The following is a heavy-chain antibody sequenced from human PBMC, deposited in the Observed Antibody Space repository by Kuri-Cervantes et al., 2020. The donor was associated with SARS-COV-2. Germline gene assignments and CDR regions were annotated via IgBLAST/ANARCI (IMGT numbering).Heavy chain of an antibody. J-gene: IGHJ4*02. D-gene: IGHD1-1*01. CDR2: VNHNGTT. Sequence: SHTLSLTCAVYGGSFSGYYWSWIRQPPGKGLEWIGEVNHNGTTNYTPSLKSRVTISLHTPKDQFTLILNSVTAADTSVYFCVRGFDIHNYIMGHWGPGTLVTVSS. V-gene: IGHV4-34*01. CDR1: GGSFSGYY. CDR3: VRGFDIHNYIMGH.